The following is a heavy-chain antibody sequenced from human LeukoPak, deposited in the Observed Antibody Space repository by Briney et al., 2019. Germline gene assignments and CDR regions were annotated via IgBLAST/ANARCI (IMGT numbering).Heavy chain of an antibody. D-gene: IGHD3-3*01. CDR2: ISYDGSNK. CDR3: AKGFWSGDAYYYYGMDV. J-gene: IGHJ6*02. V-gene: IGHV3-30*18. CDR1: GLTFSSYG. Sequence: GGSLRLSCAASGLTFSSYGMHWVRQAPGKGLVWVAVISYDGSNKYYTDSVKGRFTISRDNSKNTLYLQMNSLRAEDTAVYYCAKGFWSGDAYYYYGMDVWSQGTTVTVSS.